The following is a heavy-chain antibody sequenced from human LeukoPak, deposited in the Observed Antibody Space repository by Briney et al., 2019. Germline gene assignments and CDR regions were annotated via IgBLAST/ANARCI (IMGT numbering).Heavy chain of an antibody. V-gene: IGHV1-69*06. Sequence: ASVKVSCKASGGTFSSYAISWVRQAPGQGLEWMGRIIPIFGTANYAQKFQGRVTITADKSTSTAYMELSSLRSEDTAVYYCARDRLAYYHDSSGYTNMDVWGKGTTVTVSS. D-gene: IGHD3-22*01. CDR1: GGTFSSYA. CDR2: IIPIFGTA. J-gene: IGHJ6*04. CDR3: ARDRLAYYHDSSGYTNMDV.